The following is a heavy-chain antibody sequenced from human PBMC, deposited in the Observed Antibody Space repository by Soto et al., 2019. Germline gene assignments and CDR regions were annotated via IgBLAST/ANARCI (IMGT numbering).Heavy chain of an antibody. J-gene: IGHJ4*02. V-gene: IGHV3-48*03. D-gene: IGHD6-13*01. CDR2: ISSTGNIV. CDR1: GFVFSDYE. CDR3: ARDRAAGGY. Sequence: EVHLVESGGGLVQPGASLRLSCAASGFVFSDYEMNWVRQAPGKGLEWVAYISSTGNIVYYADSVGGRFTVSRDNARNSFFLHMNTLRVEDSALYYCARDRAAGGYWGQGTLVTVSS.